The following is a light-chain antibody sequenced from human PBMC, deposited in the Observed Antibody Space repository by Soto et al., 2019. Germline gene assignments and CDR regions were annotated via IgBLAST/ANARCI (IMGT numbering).Light chain of an antibody. V-gene: IGKV3D-20*02. Sequence: IVLTQSPVSLSLSPGEGATLSCRASQSVSSDYLAWYQKKPGQAPRLLIYGASSRATGIPDRFSGSGSGTDFTLTINSLEPDDFAVYYCQQRDSWPITFGQGTRLEI. CDR2: GAS. J-gene: IGKJ5*01. CDR1: QSVSSDY. CDR3: QQRDSWPIT.